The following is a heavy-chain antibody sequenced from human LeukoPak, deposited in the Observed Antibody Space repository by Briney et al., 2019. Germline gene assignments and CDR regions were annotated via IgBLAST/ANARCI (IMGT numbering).Heavy chain of an antibody. Sequence: PGGSLRLSCAVSGFTFSGHWMFWVRQAPGKGLVWVSSTNSDGSSTGYTDSVKGRFTVSRDNAKNTLYLQMNSLRAEDTAVYYCARARWYASDYWGQGTLATVSS. J-gene: IGHJ4*02. D-gene: IGHD6-13*01. CDR1: GFTFSGHW. V-gene: IGHV3-74*01. CDR3: ARARWYASDY. CDR2: TNSDGSST.